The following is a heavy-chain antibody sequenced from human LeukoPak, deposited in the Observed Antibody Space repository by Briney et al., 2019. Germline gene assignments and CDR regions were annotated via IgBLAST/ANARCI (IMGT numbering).Heavy chain of an antibody. D-gene: IGHD3-10*01. V-gene: IGHV3-64*02. J-gene: IGHJ4*02. CDR3: ARGESYYYGSGIDY. CDR1: GFTFSSYA. Sequence: PGGSLRLSCAATGFTFSSYAMSWVRQAPGKGLEYISAISSNGGVTYYADSVKGRFTISRDNSKNTLYLQMGSLRAGDMAVYYCARGESYYYGSGIDYWGQGTLVTVSS. CDR2: ISSNGGVT.